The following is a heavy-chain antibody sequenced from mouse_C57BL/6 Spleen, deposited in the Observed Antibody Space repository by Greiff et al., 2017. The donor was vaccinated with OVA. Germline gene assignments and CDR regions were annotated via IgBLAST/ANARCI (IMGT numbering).Heavy chain of an antibody. CDR2: IWTGGGT. V-gene: IGHV2-9-1*01. Sequence: VQLQQSGPGLVAPSQSLSITCTVSGFSLTSYAISWVRQPPGKGLEWLGVIWTGGGTNYNSALKSRLSISKDNSKSQVFLKMNSLQTDDTARYYCARGAYYYGSEDYYAMDYWGQGTSVTVSS. CDR3: ARGAYYYGSEDYYAMDY. D-gene: IGHD1-1*01. J-gene: IGHJ4*01. CDR1: GFSLTSYA.